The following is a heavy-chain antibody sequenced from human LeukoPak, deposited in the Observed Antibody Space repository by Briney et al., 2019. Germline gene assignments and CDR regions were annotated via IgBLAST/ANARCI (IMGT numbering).Heavy chain of an antibody. CDR2: ISGSGGST. CDR1: GFSFSSYA. J-gene: IGHJ4*02. V-gene: IGHV3-23*01. CDR3: ARGVYGSSCGY. Sequence: GGSLRLSCAASGFSFSSYAMSWVRQAPGKGLEWVSAISGSGGSTYYADSVKGRFTISRDNSKNTLYLQMNSLRAEDKAVYYCARGVYGSSCGYWGQGTLVTVSS. D-gene: IGHD6-13*01.